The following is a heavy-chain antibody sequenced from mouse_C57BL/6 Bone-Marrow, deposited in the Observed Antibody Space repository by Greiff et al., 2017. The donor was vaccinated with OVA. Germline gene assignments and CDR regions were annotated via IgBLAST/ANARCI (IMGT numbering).Heavy chain of an antibody. J-gene: IGHJ2*01. CDR1: GYSITSGYY. CDR2: ISYDGSN. CDR3: AREDYYSNYGDY. V-gene: IGHV3-6*01. D-gene: IGHD2-5*01. Sequence: EVKLMESGPGLVKPSQSLSLTCSVTGYSITSGYYWNWIRQFPGNKLEWMGYISYDGSNNYNPSLKNRISITRDTSKNQFFLKLNSVTTEDTATYYCAREDYYSNYGDYWGQGTTLTVSS.